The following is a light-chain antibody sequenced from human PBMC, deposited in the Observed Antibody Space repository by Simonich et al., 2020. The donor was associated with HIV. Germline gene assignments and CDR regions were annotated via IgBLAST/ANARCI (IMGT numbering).Light chain of an antibody. Sequence: VGDRVTITCRASQSISNCLAWYQQKPGKAPKLLIYEASSLPSGVPSRFSGSGSGTEFTLTISSLQPDDFATYYCQQYYSFPRTFGQGTNVDIK. J-gene: IGKJ1*01. V-gene: IGKV1-5*03. CDR2: EAS. CDR1: QSISNC. CDR3: QQYYSFPRT.